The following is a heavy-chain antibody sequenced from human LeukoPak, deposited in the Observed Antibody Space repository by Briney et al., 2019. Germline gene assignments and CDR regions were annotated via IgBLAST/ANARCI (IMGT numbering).Heavy chain of an antibody. Sequence: PGGSLRLSCAASGFSLSSYWMHWVRQAPGKGLVWVSRINSDGSTTNYADSVKGRFTISRDNAKNTLYLQMNSLRAEDTAAYYCARRQYRSSWYYFDYWGQGTLVTVSS. CDR2: INSDGSTT. D-gene: IGHD6-13*01. CDR3: ARRQYRSSWYYFDY. V-gene: IGHV3-74*01. J-gene: IGHJ4*02. CDR1: GFSLSSYW.